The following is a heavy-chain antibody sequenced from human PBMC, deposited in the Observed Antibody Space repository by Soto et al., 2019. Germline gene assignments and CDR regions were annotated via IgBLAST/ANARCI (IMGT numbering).Heavy chain of an antibody. CDR3: ARDWEGVSADY. CDR2: ISTSKSNI. Sequence: ASVKVSCKASGYTFTSYGISWVRQAPGQGLEWMGWISTSKSNIKYAEKLQGRVTMTTDTSTSTAYMELRSLRSDDMAVYYCARDWEGVSADYRGQGTLVTGSS. CDR1: GYTFTSYG. V-gene: IGHV1-18*03. D-gene: IGHD1-26*01. J-gene: IGHJ4*02.